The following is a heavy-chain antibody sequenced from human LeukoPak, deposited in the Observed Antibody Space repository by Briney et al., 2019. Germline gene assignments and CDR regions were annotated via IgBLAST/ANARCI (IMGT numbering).Heavy chain of an antibody. V-gene: IGHV1-2*02. CDR1: GYTFTGYY. CDR3: ARDRRYYDILTGYYRGYYYYMDV. CDR2: INPNSGGT. D-gene: IGHD3-9*01. J-gene: IGHJ6*03. Sequence: ASVKVSCKASGYTFTGYYMHWVRQAPGQGLEWMGWINPNSGGTNYAQKFQGRVTMTRDPSISTAYMELSRLRSDDTAVYYCARDRRYYDILTGYYRGYYYYMDVWGKGTTVTVSS.